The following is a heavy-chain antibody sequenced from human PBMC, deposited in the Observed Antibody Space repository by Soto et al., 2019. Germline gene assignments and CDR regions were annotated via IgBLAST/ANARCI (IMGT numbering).Heavy chain of an antibody. D-gene: IGHD3-16*01. CDR3: ARVTDGLLDY. CDR1: GGSVSSGGHY. CDR2: IYQSGST. V-gene: IGHV4-31*03. Sequence: QVQLQESGPGLVKPSQTLFLTCTVSGGSVSSGGHYWSWVRQHPGKGLVWIAYIYQSGSTYYNPSLKSRVTISIDTSKNQFSLKLSSVTAADTAVYYCARVTDGLLDYWGQGTLVTVSS. J-gene: IGHJ4*02.